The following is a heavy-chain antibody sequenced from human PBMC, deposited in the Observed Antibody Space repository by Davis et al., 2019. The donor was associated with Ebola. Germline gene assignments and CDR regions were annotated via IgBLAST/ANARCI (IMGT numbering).Heavy chain of an antibody. D-gene: IGHD6-19*01. Sequence: MPSETLSLTCAVYGGSFSGYYWSWIRQPPGKGLEWIGEINHSGSTNYNPSLESRVTISIDTSNNQFSLKLSSVTAADTAVYYCTRTTWTVTGNKLIDYWGQGTLVTVSS. J-gene: IGHJ4*02. CDR3: TRTTWTVTGNKLIDY. CDR1: GGSFSGYY. V-gene: IGHV4-34*01. CDR2: INHSGST.